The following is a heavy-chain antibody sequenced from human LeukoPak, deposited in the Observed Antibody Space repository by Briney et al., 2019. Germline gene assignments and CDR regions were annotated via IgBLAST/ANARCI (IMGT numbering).Heavy chain of an antibody. J-gene: IGHJ3*02. V-gene: IGHV4-59*01. CDR3: ASISITTLRWDAFDI. CDR1: GGSITSYY. Sequence: SETLSLTCTVSGGSITSYYWSWIRQPPGKGLEWIGYIYYTGTTNYNPSLKSRVTISVDTSKNQFSLKLSSVTAADTAVYYCASISITTLRWDAFDIWGQGTMVTVSS. D-gene: IGHD3-3*01. CDR2: IYYTGTT.